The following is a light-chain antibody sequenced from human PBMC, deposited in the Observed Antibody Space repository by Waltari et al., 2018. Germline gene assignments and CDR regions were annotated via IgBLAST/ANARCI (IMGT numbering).Light chain of an antibody. CDR3: SSRDSSGNHVL. CDR1: CLRTYF. CDR2: GKN. Sequence: SSGLTQDPAVSVALGQTVRITCQGDCLRTYFATWYQQKPGQAPLLFIYGKNNRPSGIPDLFSGSSSEDTTSLTITGAQAEDEADYFCSSRDSSGNHVLFGGGTKLTVL. J-gene: IGLJ3*02. V-gene: IGLV3-19*01.